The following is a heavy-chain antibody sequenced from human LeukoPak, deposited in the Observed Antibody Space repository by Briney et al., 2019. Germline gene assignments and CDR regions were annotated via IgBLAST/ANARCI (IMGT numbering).Heavy chain of an antibody. CDR1: GFTFSSYG. Sequence: GRSLRLSCAASGFTFSSYGMHWVRQAPGKGLEWVAVIWYDGSNKYYADSEKGRFTISRDNSKNTLYLQMNSLRAEDTAVYYCVCSGSYHEYFQHWGQGTLVTVSS. CDR2: IWYDGSNK. CDR3: VCSGSYHEYFQH. J-gene: IGHJ1*01. D-gene: IGHD1-26*01. V-gene: IGHV3-33*01.